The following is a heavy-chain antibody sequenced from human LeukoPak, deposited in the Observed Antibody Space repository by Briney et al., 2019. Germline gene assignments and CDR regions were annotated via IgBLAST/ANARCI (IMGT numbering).Heavy chain of an antibody. CDR2: FDPEDGET. Sequence: ASSVKVSCKVSGYTLTKLSMHWVRQAAGKGLEWMGGFDPEDGETIYAQRFQGRVTMTEDTSTETAYMEVSRLRSDETAVYYWARAGYYYGSGSNYFFDYWGQGTLVTVSS. CDR3: ARAGYYYGSGSNYFFDY. D-gene: IGHD3-10*01. J-gene: IGHJ4*02. CDR1: GYTLTKLS. V-gene: IGHV1-24*01.